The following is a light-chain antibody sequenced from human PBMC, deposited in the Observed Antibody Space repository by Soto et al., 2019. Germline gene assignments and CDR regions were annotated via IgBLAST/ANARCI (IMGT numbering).Light chain of an antibody. J-gene: IGLJ2*01. CDR2: EVN. CDR3: SSYAGNNNLV. V-gene: IGLV2-8*01. Sequence: QSALTQPPSASGSPGQSVTISCAGTSTDIGSYNFVSWYQQHPGKAPKLLIYEVNKRPSGVPDRFSASTSGNTASLTVSGLQAEDAADYYCSSYAGNNNLVFGGGTKLTVL. CDR1: STDIGSYNF.